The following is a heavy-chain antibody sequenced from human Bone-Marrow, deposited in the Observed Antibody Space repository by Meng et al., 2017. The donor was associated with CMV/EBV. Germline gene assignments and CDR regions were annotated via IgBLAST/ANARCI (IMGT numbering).Heavy chain of an antibody. Sequence: CAASGFNLSSYGMHWVRQAPGKGLEWVAVISYDGSNKYYADSVKGRFTISRDNSKNTLYPQMNSLRAEDTAVYYCAKDYRGYSYSFDYWGQGTLVTVSS. CDR1: GFNLSSYG. CDR3: AKDYRGYSYSFDY. D-gene: IGHD5-18*01. CDR2: ISYDGSNK. V-gene: IGHV3-30*18. J-gene: IGHJ4*02.